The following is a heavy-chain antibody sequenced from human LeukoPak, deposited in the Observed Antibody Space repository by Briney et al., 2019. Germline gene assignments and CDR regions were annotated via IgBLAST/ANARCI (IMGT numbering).Heavy chain of an antibody. CDR2: LRPDGSDK. J-gene: IGHJ5*02. D-gene: IGHD3-3*01. Sequence: GGSLRLSCAASGFTFSGYWMTWVRQAPGKGLEWVANLRPDGSDKYYADSVKGRFTISRDNAKNSLYLQMNGLRADDTAIYYRARDAYDDASESWGQGTLVTVSS. CDR3: ARDAYDDASES. V-gene: IGHV3-7*01. CDR1: GFTFSGYW.